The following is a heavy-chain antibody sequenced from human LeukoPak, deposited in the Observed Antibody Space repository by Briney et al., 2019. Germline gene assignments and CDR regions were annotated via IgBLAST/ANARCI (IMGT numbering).Heavy chain of an antibody. D-gene: IGHD3-22*01. Sequence: PGGSLRLSCAASGFVFRENDMNWVRQAPGKGLEWVSGIRGYDGYTDYADSVRGRFTISRDNSRDTLFLEMNNLRIEDTAIYYCAKNFSMMVFWGQGTLVTVSS. CDR3: AKNFSMMVF. V-gene: IGHV3-23*01. CDR1: GFVFREND. J-gene: IGHJ4*02. CDR2: IRGYDGYT.